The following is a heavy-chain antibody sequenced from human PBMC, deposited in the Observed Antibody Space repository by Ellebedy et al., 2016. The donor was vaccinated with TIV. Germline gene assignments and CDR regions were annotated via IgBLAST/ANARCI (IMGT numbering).Heavy chain of an antibody. CDR2: TYHTGST. CDR3: ARVLRRPNGTFDI. V-gene: IGHV4-38-2*02. CDR1: GYSISSGYY. D-gene: IGHD1-1*01. Sequence: MPSETLSLTCNVSGYSISSGYYWGWIRQPPGKGLEWIGSTYHTGSTYYNPSLKGRITISMDTSTQFSLRLISVTATDTAVYYCARVLRRPNGTFDIWGQGTMVTVSS. J-gene: IGHJ3*02.